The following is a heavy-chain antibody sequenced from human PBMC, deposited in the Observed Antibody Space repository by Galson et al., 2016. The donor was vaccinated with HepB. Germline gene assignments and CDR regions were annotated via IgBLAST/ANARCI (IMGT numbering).Heavy chain of an antibody. CDR3: AKEGRDFLTGYYIGAAVDI. CDR1: GFTFSSYA. D-gene: IGHD3-9*01. V-gene: IGHV3-23*01. CDR2: ISGGGGNT. J-gene: IGHJ3*02. Sequence: SLRLSCAASGFTFSSYAMSWVRQAPGKGLEWVSAISGGGGNTYYADSVKGRFTISRDNSKNTLYLQMNSLRAEDTAVYYCAKEGRDFLTGYYIGAAVDIWGQATVGTVAP.